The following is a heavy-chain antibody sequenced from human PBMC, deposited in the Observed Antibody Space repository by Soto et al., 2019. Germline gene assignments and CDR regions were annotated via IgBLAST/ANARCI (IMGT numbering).Heavy chain of an antibody. CDR2: FYPGNFDT. D-gene: IGHD2-15*01. CDR1: GYSFTGHW. Sequence: GESLKISCKGSGYSFTGHWIGWVRQTPGRGLEWMGIFYPGNFDTKYSPSFQGQVIISADKSISTAYLQWSSLKASDTAMYYCARHITHNRWSNFDYWGQGTQVTVSS. J-gene: IGHJ4*02. CDR3: ARHITHNRWSNFDY. V-gene: IGHV5-51*01.